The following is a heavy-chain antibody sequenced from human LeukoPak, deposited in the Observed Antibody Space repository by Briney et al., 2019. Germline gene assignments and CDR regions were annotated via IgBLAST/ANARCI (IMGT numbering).Heavy chain of an antibody. Sequence: PSETLSLTCTVSGGSISSYYWSWIRQPPGKGLEWLGYIYYSGSTNYNPSLKSRVTISVDTSKNQFSLKLSSVTAADTAVYYCAGSWGGYSYCFDYWGQGTLVTVSS. CDR3: AGSWGGYSYCFDY. J-gene: IGHJ4*02. CDR1: GGSISSYY. V-gene: IGHV4-59*08. D-gene: IGHD5-18*01. CDR2: IYYSGST.